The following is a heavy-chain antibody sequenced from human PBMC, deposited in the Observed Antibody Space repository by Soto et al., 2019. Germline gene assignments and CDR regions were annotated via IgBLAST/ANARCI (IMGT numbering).Heavy chain of an antibody. V-gene: IGHV3-23*01. CDR3: ADLSRYCTSSNCD. CDR2: IGTSAST. CDR1: GFTFSSYS. Sequence: DVRLLESGGGLVQPGGSLRLSCAASGFTFSSYSMSGVRQAPGKGLEWVSTIGTSASTYYGDSVRGRFTISRDNSRNTLYRQINSRRAEDTAVYYCADLSRYCTSSNCDWGQGTLVTVSS. J-gene: IGHJ4*02. D-gene: IGHD2-2*01.